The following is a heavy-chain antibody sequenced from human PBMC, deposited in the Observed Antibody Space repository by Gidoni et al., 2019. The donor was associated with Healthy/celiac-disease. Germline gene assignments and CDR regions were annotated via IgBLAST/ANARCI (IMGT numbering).Heavy chain of an antibody. J-gene: IGHJ5*02. CDR2: ISYDGSNK. Sequence: QVQLVESGGGVVQPGRSLRLSCAASGFTFSSYGMHWVRQAPGKGLEWVAVISYDGSNKYYADSVKGRFTISRDNSKNTLYLQMNSLRAEDTAVYYCAKIEGFGELFKTKYNWFDPWGQGTLVTVSS. D-gene: IGHD3-10*01. CDR3: AKIEGFGELFKTKYNWFDP. CDR1: GFTFSSYG. V-gene: IGHV3-30*18.